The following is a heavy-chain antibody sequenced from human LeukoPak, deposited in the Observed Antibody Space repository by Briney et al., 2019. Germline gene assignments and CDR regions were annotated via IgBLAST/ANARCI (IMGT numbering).Heavy chain of an antibody. V-gene: IGHV4-59*08. Sequence: PSETLSLTCTVSGVSISSYYRSWIRQPPGKGLEWIGSIFYSGNTIYNPSLRSRVTISADTSKNHFSLRLRSVTAADTAAYYCARLAAISGSDYPDDWGQGTLVTVSS. CDR2: IFYSGNT. D-gene: IGHD1-26*01. CDR1: GVSISSYY. J-gene: IGHJ4*02. CDR3: ARLAAISGSDYPDD.